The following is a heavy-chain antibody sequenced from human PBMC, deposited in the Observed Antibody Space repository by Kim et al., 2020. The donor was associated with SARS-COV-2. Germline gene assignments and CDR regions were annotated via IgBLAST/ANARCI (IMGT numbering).Heavy chain of an antibody. D-gene: IGHD6-13*01. Sequence: YADSVKGRFTIPRDNSKNMLYLQMNSLRVEDTAVYYCARDNIAATAIDYWGQGTLVTVSS. V-gene: IGHV3-33*01. CDR3: ARDNIAATAIDY. J-gene: IGHJ4*02.